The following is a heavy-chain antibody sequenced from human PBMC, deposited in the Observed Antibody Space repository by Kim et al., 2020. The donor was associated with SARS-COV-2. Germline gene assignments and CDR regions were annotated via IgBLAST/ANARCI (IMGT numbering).Heavy chain of an antibody. Sequence: SETLSLTCAVYGGSFSSYYWSWIRQPPGKGLEWIGEIYHSGSTNYNPSLKSRVTISVDTSKNQFSLKLSSVTAADTAVYYCARVCVVVPAATTFLSYFSGMEVWGEGTTVTLS. CDR1: GGSFSSYY. J-gene: IGHJ6*02. D-gene: IGHD2-2*01. V-gene: IGHV4-34*01. CDR3: ARVCVVVPAATTFLSYFSGMEV. CDR2: IYHSGST.